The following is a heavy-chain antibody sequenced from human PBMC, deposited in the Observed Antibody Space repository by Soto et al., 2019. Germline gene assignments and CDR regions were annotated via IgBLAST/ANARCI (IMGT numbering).Heavy chain of an antibody. V-gene: IGHV4-59*01. CDR1: GGSISSYY. CDR2: IYYSGST. Sequence: SETLSLTCTVSGGSISSYYWSWIRQPPGKGLEWIGYIYYSGSTNYNPSLKSRVTISVDTSKNQFSLKLSSVTAADTAVYYCARDGWGWVAARPDPAPNYYYYGMDVWGQGTTVTVSS. D-gene: IGHD6-6*01. J-gene: IGHJ6*02. CDR3: ARDGWGWVAARPDPAPNYYYYGMDV.